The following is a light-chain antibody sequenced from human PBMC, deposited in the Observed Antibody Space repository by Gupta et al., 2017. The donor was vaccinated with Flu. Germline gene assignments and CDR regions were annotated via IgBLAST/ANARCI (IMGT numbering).Light chain of an antibody. CDR1: ALPKKY. CDR3: QSADSSGTYVV. Sequence: GQTASISCSGDALPKKYAYWYQQKPGQAPVLVIYKDSERPSGIPERFSGSSSGTTVTLTISGVQAEDEADYYCQSADSSGTYVVFGGGTKLTVL. J-gene: IGLJ2*01. CDR2: KDS. V-gene: IGLV3-25*03.